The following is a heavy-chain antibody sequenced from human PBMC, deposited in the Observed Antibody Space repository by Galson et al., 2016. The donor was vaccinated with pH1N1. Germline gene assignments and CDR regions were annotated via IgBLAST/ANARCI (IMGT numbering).Heavy chain of an antibody. Sequence: PALVKPTQTLTLTCTFTGFSLTTPGVGVGWIRQPPGKALEWLGIISSNDDHHYSPSVNNRVTITKDTSRNQVVLTMNKMDPVDTGTYYCTHNGWEQQYGVGFDHWGQGILVTVSS. J-gene: IGHJ4*02. V-gene: IGHV2-5*01. CDR3: THNGWEQQYGVGFDH. CDR1: GFSLTTPGVG. D-gene: IGHD1-26*01. CDR2: ISSNDDH.